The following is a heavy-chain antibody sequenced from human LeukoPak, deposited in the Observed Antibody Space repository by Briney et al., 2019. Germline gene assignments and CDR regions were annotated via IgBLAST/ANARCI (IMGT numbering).Heavy chain of an antibody. D-gene: IGHD2-2*01. V-gene: IGHV1-2*02. Sequence: GASVKVSCKASGYTFTDYYMHWVRQAPGQGFEWMGWINPNDGDTNYAQKFQGGVTMTRDTSISTAHMEASRLRSDDTAVYYCARANFLYCSSTTCLFDYWGQGTLVTVSS. CDR3: ARANFLYCSSTTCLFDY. CDR2: INPNDGDT. CDR1: GYTFTDYY. J-gene: IGHJ4*02.